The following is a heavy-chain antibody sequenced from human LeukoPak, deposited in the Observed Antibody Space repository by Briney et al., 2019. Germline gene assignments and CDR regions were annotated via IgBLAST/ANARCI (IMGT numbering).Heavy chain of an antibody. J-gene: IGHJ6*02. CDR1: AGSISSTSHH. V-gene: IGHV4-31*03. CDR2: IYYSGST. D-gene: IGHD3-22*01. Sequence: SETLSLTCTVSAGSISSTSHHWGWIRQSPGKGLEWIGYIYYSGSTYYNPSLKSRVTISVDTSKNHFSLKLSSVTAADTAVYYCARLNYYDSSGYYRTKNYGMDVWGQGTTVTVSS. CDR3: ARLNYYDSSGYYRTKNYGMDV.